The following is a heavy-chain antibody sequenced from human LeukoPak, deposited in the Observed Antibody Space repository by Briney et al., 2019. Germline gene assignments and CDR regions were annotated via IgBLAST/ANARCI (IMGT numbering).Heavy chain of an antibody. CDR3: AREEGGWYGVDY. CDR2: IIPIFGTA. V-gene: IGHV1-69*06. Sequence: GASVKVSCKASGGTFSSYAISWVRQAPGQGLEWVGGIIPIFGTANYAQKFQGRVTITADKSTSTAYMELSSLRSEDAAVYYCAREEGGWYGVDYWGQGTLVTVSS. D-gene: IGHD6-19*01. J-gene: IGHJ4*02. CDR1: GGTFSSYA.